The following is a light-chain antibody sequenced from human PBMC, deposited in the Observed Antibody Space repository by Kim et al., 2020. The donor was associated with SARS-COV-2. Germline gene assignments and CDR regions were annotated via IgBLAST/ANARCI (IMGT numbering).Light chain of an antibody. CDR3: LSYDSSLSAL. CDR2: DNT. CDR1: SSNIGAGYH. V-gene: IGLV1-40*01. J-gene: IGLJ2*01. Sequence: QSALTQPPSVSGAPGQAVTISCSGSSSNIGAGYHVHWYQQLPGTAPKLLIYDNTNRPSGVPDRFSGSKSGTSASLAITGLQAEDEADYYCLSYDSSLSALFGGGTKLTVL.